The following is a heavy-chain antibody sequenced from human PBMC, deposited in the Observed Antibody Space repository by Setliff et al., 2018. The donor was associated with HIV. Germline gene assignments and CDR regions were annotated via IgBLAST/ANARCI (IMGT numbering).Heavy chain of an antibody. CDR3: ARDGYSSSWYVISGSFDY. J-gene: IGHJ4*02. Sequence: ETLSLTCIVSGGSISSSSYYWGWIRQPPGKGLEWIGTVYYSGSTYYNPSLKSRVTISVDTSENQFSLKLCSVTAADTAVYYCARDGYSSSWYVISGSFDYWGQGILVTVSS. CDR2: VYYSGST. CDR1: GGSISSSSYY. V-gene: IGHV4-39*07. D-gene: IGHD6-13*01.